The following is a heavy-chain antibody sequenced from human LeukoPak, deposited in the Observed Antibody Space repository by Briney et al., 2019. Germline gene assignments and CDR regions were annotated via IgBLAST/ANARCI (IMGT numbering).Heavy chain of an antibody. CDR1: GGSFSGYY. CDR2: INHSGST. Sequence: PSETLSLTCAVYGGSFSGYYWSWIRQPPGKGLEWIGEINHSGSTNYNPSLKSRGTISVDTSKNQFSLKLSPVTAADTAVYYCARSPYGSGSYYRFGWFDPWGQGTLVTVSS. J-gene: IGHJ5*02. D-gene: IGHD3-10*01. CDR3: ARSPYGSGSYYRFGWFDP. V-gene: IGHV4-34*01.